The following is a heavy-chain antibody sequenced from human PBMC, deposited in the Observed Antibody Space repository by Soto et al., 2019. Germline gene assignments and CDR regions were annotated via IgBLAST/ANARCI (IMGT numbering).Heavy chain of an antibody. CDR1: GGSISSSSYY. V-gene: IGHV4-39*01. D-gene: IGHD4-17*01. Sequence: QLQLQESGPGLVKPSETLSLTCTVSGGSISSSSYYWGWIRQPPGKGLEWIGSIYYSGSTYYTPSLKSRVTVSVDTSKNQLSLQLSSVAAADTAVYYCARPTGYGYYEGYFVYWGQGTLVTVSS. J-gene: IGHJ4*02. CDR2: IYYSGST. CDR3: ARPTGYGYYEGYFVY.